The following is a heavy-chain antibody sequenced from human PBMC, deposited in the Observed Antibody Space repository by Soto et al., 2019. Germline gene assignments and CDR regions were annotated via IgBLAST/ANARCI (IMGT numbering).Heavy chain of an antibody. CDR1: GYTFRSYS. Sequence: QVQLVQSGAEVKKPGASVKVSCKTSGYTFRSYSISWVRQAPGQGLEWMGWINVYNGNKKYAQNLQGRVTMTTDTSTSTAYMELRSPRSDDTAVYYCARDLAVGWFDPWGQGTLVTVSS. CDR3: ARDLAVGWFDP. J-gene: IGHJ5*02. V-gene: IGHV1-18*01. D-gene: IGHD2-2*01. CDR2: INVYNGNK.